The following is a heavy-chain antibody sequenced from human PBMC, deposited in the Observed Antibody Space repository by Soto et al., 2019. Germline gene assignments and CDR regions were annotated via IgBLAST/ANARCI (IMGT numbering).Heavy chain of an antibody. V-gene: IGHV1-3*01. D-gene: IGHD3-22*01. CDR1: GYTFTRYA. CDR3: ARAFYYHSSVALDY. Sequence: ASVKVSCKASGYTFTRYAIHWVRQAPGQRLEWMGWSNAGNGNTKYSQKIQGRVTITRDTSASTVYMELSSLRSEDTAVYYCARAFYYHSSVALDYWGQETLVTIS. J-gene: IGHJ4*02. CDR2: SNAGNGNT.